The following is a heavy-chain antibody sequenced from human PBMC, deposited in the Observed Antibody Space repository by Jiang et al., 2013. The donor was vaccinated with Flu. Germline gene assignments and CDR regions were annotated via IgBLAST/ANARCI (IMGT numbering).Heavy chain of an antibody. V-gene: IGHV3-21*01. D-gene: IGHD6-25*01. CDR2: ISSSSSYI. Sequence: RLSCAASGFTFSSYSMNWVRQAPGKGLEWVSSISSSSSYIYYADSVKGRFTISRDNAKNSLYLQMNSLRAEDTAVYYCARSAVTGFDYWGQGTLVTVSS. J-gene: IGHJ4*02. CDR1: GFTFSSYS. CDR3: ARSAVTGFDY.